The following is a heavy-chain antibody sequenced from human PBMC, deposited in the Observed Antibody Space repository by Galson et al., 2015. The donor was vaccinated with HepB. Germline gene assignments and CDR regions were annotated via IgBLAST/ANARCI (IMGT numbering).Heavy chain of an antibody. Sequence: SLRLSCAASGFTFSNAWMSWVRQAPGKGLEWVGRIKSKTDGGTTDYAAPVKGRFTISRDDSKNTLYLQMNSLKTEDTAVYYCTTGAYSSSWYSTMITFGGVIVNYYFDYWGQGTLVTVSA. V-gene: IGHV3-15*01. CDR2: IKSKTDGGTT. D-gene: IGHD3-16*02. J-gene: IGHJ4*02. CDR3: TTGAYSSSWYSTMITFGGVIVNYYFDY. CDR1: GFTFSNAW.